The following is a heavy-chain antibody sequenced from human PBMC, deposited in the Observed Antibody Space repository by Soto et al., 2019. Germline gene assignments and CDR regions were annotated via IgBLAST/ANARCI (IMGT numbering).Heavy chain of an antibody. J-gene: IGHJ4*02. Sequence: GSLRLSCAASGFTFSSYAMHWVRQAPGKGLEWVAVISYDGSNKYYADSVKGRFTISRDNSKNTLYLQMNSLRAEDTAVYYCARDPGYYYKESYFDYWGQGTLVTVSS. V-gene: IGHV3-30-3*01. D-gene: IGHD3-22*01. CDR3: ARDPGYYYKESYFDY. CDR1: GFTFSSYA. CDR2: ISYDGSNK.